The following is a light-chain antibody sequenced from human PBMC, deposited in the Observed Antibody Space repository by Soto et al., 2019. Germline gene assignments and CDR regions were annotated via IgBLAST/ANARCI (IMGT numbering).Light chain of an antibody. CDR1: QSVSSSY. V-gene: IGKV3D-15*01. Sequence: EIVLTQSPGTLSLSPGERATLSCRASQSVSSSYLAWYQQKPGQAPRLLIYGASTRATGIPARFSGGGSGTEFTLTISSLQSEDFVVYYCQQYNSWPPINFGQGTRLEIK. J-gene: IGKJ5*01. CDR3: QQYNSWPPIN. CDR2: GAS.